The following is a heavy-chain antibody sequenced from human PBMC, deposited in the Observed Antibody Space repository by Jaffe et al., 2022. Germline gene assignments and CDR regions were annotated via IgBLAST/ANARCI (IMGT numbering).Heavy chain of an antibody. Sequence: QVQLVESGGGVVQPGGSLRLSCAASGFTFSSYGMHWVRQAPGKGLEWVAFIRYDGSNKYYADSVKGRFTISRDNSKNTLYLQMNSLRAEDTAVYYCAKVDYGDSYHNTYYMDVWGKGTTVTVSS. CDR1: GFTFSSYG. CDR2: IRYDGSNK. V-gene: IGHV3-30*02. D-gene: IGHD4-17*01. CDR3: AKVDYGDSYHNTYYMDV. J-gene: IGHJ6*03.